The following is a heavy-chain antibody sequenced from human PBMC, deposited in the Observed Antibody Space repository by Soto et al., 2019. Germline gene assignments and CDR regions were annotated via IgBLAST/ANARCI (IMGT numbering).Heavy chain of an antibody. J-gene: IGHJ4*02. CDR1: GGSISSGGYY. Sequence: SETLSLTCTVSGGSISSGGYYWSWIRQHPGKGLEWIGHIYSSGSANYSPSLKSRVSMSVDSSKNQISLKLSSVTAADTAVYYCATIVGANDYWGQGTLVTVSS. CDR3: ATIVGANDY. D-gene: IGHD1-26*01. CDR2: IYSSGSA. V-gene: IGHV4-61*08.